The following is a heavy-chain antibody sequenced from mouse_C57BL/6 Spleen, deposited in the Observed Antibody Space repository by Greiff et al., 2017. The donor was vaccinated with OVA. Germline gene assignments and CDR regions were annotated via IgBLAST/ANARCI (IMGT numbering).Heavy chain of an antibody. CDR3: ASMLYYYGSSPFAY. J-gene: IGHJ3*01. D-gene: IGHD1-1*01. CDR1: GYSFTGYY. CDR2: INPSTGGT. Sequence: EVQLQQSGPELVKPGASVKISCKASGYSFTGYYMNWVKQSPEKSLEWIGEINPSTGGTTYNQKFKAKATLTVDKSSSTAYMQLKSLTSEDSAVYYCASMLYYYGSSPFAYWGQGTLVTVSA. V-gene: IGHV1-42*01.